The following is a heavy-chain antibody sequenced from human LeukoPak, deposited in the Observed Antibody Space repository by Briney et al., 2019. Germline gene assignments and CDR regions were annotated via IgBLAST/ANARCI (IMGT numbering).Heavy chain of an antibody. CDR2: MNPHSGKT. V-gene: IGHV1-8*01. J-gene: IGHJ4*02. D-gene: IGHD6-19*01. CDR3: ARGGDTVAGMD. Sequence: ASVKVSCKASGYPFNNYDINWVRQATGQGLEWMGWMNPHSGKTGYAQNFQGRVTMTRDTSISTAYMELSSLRSEDTAVYYCARGGDTVAGMDWGQGTLVTVSS. CDR1: GYPFNNYD.